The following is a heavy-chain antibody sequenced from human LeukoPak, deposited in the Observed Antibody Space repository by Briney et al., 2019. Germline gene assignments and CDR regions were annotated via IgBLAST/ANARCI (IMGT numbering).Heavy chain of an antibody. J-gene: IGHJ4*02. Sequence: SETLSLTCAVYGGSFSGYYWSWIRQPAGKGLEWIGRIYTSGSTNYNPSLKSRVTISVDTSKNQFSLKLSSVTAADTAVYYCASGLRYFDLYYWGQGTLATVSS. D-gene: IGHD3-9*01. CDR1: GGSFSGYY. CDR2: IYTSGST. V-gene: IGHV4-59*10. CDR3: ASGLRYFDLYY.